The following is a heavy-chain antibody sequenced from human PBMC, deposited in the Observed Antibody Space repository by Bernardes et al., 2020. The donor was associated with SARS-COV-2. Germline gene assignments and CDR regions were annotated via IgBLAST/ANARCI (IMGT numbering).Heavy chain of an antibody. CDR2: TIPNSGGT. CDR1: GYPFTGYY. D-gene: IGHD3-3*01. Sequence: ASVKVSCKASGYPFTGYYMQCVRQAPGHGREWKGWTIPNSGGTHHAQQVHGRVTMTRDTSISTAYMELSRLRADDTAVYYCAKHADTIFGVVIMDAFDIWGQWAMITVSS. CDR3: AKHADTIFGVVIMDAFDI. J-gene: IGHJ3*02. V-gene: IGHV1-2*02.